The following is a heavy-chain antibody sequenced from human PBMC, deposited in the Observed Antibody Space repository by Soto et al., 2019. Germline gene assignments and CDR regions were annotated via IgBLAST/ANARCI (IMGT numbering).Heavy chain of an antibody. CDR1: GYTFTGHY. CDR3: GRGRSGQLVVFY. CDR2: IGPASGDT. V-gene: IGHV1-2*02. D-gene: IGHD2-2*01. J-gene: IGHJ4*02. Sequence: ASVKVSCKASGYTFTGHYIHWVRQAPGQGPEWMGEIGPASGDTRYAQKFQGRVTMTRETSITTVYMELKNLSPDDTAVYYCGRGRSGQLVVFYWGQGTPVTVSS.